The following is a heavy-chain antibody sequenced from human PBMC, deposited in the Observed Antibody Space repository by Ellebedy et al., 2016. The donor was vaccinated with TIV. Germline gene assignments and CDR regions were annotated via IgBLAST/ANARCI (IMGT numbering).Heavy chain of an antibody. J-gene: IGHJ4*02. CDR2: IWDAGTKR. CDR3: ARDHIVSRYCSGGSCYLAY. Sequence: PGGSLRLSCAASGFTFSRYGLHWVPQAPGQGLEWVAVIWDAGTKRYHADSVKGRFSISRDNSKSTLYLQMNSLRVEDTAVYYCARDHIVSRYCSGGSCYLAYWGQGTPVTVSS. CDR1: GFTFSRYG. D-gene: IGHD2-15*01. V-gene: IGHV3-33*01.